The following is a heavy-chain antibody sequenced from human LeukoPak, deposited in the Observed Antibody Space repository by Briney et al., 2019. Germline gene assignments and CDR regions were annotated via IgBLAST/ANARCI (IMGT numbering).Heavy chain of an antibody. CDR2: IDHSGST. CDR1: GGSISSYY. Sequence: ASETLSLTCPVSGGSISSYYWSWIRQPPGKGLEWIGEIDHSGSTNYNPSLKSRVTISVDTSKNQFSLKLSSVTAADTAVYYCARSATVTPVDYWGQGTLVTVSS. CDR3: ARSATVTPVDY. V-gene: IGHV4-34*01. J-gene: IGHJ4*02. D-gene: IGHD4-17*01.